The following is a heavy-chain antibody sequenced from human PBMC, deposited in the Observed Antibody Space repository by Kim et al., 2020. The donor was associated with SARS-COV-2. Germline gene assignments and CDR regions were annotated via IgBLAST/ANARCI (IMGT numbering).Heavy chain of an antibody. CDR1: GGSISSSSYY. J-gene: IGHJ3*02. V-gene: IGHV4-39*01. CDR3: ARPPGDSSGYDAFDI. D-gene: IGHD3-22*01. CDR2: IYYSGST. Sequence: SETLSLTCTVSGGSISSSSYYWGWIRQPPGKGLEWIGSIYYSGSTYYNPSLKSRVTISVDTSKNQFSLKLSSVTAADTAVYYCARPPGDSSGYDAFDIWGQGTMVTVSS.